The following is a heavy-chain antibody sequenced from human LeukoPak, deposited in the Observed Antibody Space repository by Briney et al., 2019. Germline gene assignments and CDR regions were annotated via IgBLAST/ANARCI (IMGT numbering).Heavy chain of an antibody. Sequence: ASVKVSCKASGYTFTGYYMHWVRQAAGQGLEWMGWINPNGGGTNYAQKFQGRVTMTRDTSISTAYMELSRLRSDDTAVYYCARDSSGWPRDYYYYYMDVWGKGTTVTVSS. D-gene: IGHD6-19*01. CDR2: INPNGGGT. J-gene: IGHJ6*03. CDR1: GYTFTGYY. V-gene: IGHV1-2*02. CDR3: ARDSSGWPRDYYYYYMDV.